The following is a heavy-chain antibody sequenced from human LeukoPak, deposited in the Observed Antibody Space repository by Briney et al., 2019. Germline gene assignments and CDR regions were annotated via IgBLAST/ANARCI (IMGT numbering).Heavy chain of an antibody. CDR1: GFTFNNFA. Sequence: GGPLRLSCAASGFTFNNFAMSWVRQAPGKGLDWVSSISGGSENTYYADSVKGRFTISRDNSKNTLYLQMNSLRAEDTAVYYCANGAAAIPPLHYWGQGTLVTVSS. J-gene: IGHJ4*02. V-gene: IGHV3-23*01. D-gene: IGHD2-2*02. CDR3: ANGAAAIPPLHY. CDR2: ISGGSENT.